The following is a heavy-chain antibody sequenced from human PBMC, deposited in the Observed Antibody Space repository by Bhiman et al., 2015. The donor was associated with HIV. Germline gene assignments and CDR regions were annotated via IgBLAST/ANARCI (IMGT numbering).Heavy chain of an antibody. V-gene: IGHV3-30*04. CDR1: GFTFSSYA. CDR2: ISYDGSNK. D-gene: IGHD3-22*01. CDR3: ARDYYDSSGYYGWGPMGPFDY. J-gene: IGHJ4*02. Sequence: QVQLVESGGGVVQPGRSLRLSCAASGFTFSSYAMHWVRQAPGKGLEWVAVISYDGSNKYYADSVKGRFTISRDNSKNTLFLQMNSLRAEDTAVYYCARDYYDSSGYYGWGPMGPFDYWGQGTLVTVSS.